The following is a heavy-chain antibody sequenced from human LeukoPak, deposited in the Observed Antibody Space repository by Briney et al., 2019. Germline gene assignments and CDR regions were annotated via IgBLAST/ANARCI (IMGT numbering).Heavy chain of an antibody. CDR2: IYNSGST. J-gene: IGHJ5*02. Sequence: SETLSLTCSVSGASISSGGFSWTWIRQHPGRGLEWVGYIYNSGSTYYSPSPQSRVTISVDTSKNQFSLNLRSVTAADTAVYYCARGGIAARLMYGFQNWFAPWGQGTLVTVSS. V-gene: IGHV4-31*03. CDR3: ARGGIAARLMYGFQNWFAP. D-gene: IGHD6-6*01. CDR1: GASISSGGFS.